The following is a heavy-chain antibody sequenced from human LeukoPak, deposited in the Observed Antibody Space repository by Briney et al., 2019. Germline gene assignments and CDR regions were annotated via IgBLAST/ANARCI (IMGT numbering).Heavy chain of an antibody. Sequence: SETLSLTCTVSGGSISSYYWSWIRQPPGKELEWIGYIYCRGSTNYNPSLKSRVTISVDTSKNQFSLKLSSVTAADTAVYYCARDRYSSSSLDYWGQGTLVTVSS. CDR2: IYCRGST. D-gene: IGHD6-13*01. CDR3: ARDRYSSSSLDY. CDR1: GGSISSYY. V-gene: IGHV4-59*01. J-gene: IGHJ4*02.